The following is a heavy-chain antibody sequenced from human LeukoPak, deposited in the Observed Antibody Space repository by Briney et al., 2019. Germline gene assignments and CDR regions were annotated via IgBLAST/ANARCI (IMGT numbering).Heavy chain of an antibody. J-gene: IGHJ6*02. CDR3: ARDQSDKDCYYYGMDV. V-gene: IGHV3-30-3*01. CDR2: ISYDGSNK. D-gene: IGHD3-22*01. CDR1: GFTFSSYW. Sequence: GGSLRLSCAASGFTFSSYWMHWVRQAPGKGLEWVAVISYDGSNKYYADSVKGRFTISRDNSKNTLYLQMNSLRAEDTAVYYCARDQSDKDCYYYGMDVWGQGTTVTVSS.